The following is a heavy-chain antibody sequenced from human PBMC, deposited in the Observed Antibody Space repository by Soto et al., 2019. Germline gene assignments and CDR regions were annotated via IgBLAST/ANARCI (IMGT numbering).Heavy chain of an antibody. CDR2: ISYDGSVQ. J-gene: IGHJ4*02. CDR3: VSDRGYGHASVPYS. D-gene: IGHD5-18*01. V-gene: IGHV3-30*03. CDR1: GFAFSSYG. Sequence: QAQLVESGGGVVQPGRSLRLSCAASGFAFSSYGMHWVRKAPGTGLEWVAVISYDGSVQHYADSVKGRFTISRDNAKNMVLLQMSSLRAEDTAVYYCVSDRGYGHASVPYSWGQGTLVSVSS.